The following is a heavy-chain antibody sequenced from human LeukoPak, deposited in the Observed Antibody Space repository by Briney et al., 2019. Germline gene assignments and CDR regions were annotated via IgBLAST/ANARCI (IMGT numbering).Heavy chain of an antibody. J-gene: IGHJ5*02. CDR3: ARGQVPAARGYNWFDP. D-gene: IGHD2-2*01. CDR2: INARGDT. V-gene: IGHV4-34*01. Sequence: PSETLSLTCAVYGWSFNDYYWNWLRQPPEKGLEWVGEINARGDTNFNPSLKSRVTISVDTSKSQFSLTLTSLIAADTAVYYCARGQVPAARGYNWFDPWGQGTLVTISS. CDR1: GWSFNDYY.